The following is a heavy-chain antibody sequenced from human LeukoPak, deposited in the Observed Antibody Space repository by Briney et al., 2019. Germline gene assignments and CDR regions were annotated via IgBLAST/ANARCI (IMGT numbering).Heavy chain of an antibody. Sequence: PSETLSLTCAVYGGSFSGFYWSWIRQPPGKGLEWIGEINHSGSTNYNPSLKSRVTISVDTSKNQFSLKLSSVTAADTAVYYCARERRYFDWLLSPFGAFDIWGQGTMVTVSS. J-gene: IGHJ3*02. CDR1: GGSFSGFY. CDR2: INHSGST. D-gene: IGHD3-9*01. V-gene: IGHV4-34*01. CDR3: ARERRYFDWLLSPFGAFDI.